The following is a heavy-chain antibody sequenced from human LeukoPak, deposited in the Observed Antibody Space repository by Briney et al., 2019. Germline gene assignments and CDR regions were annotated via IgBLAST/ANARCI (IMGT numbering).Heavy chain of an antibody. CDR2: IYSGGST. Sequence: GGSLRLSCAASGFTVSSNYMSWVRQAPGKGLEWVSVIYSGGSTYYADSVKGRFTISRDNSKNTLYLQMNSLRADDTAVYYCAILGVWFGELLYPDYWGQGTLVTVSS. J-gene: IGHJ4*02. CDR3: AILGVWFGELLYPDY. V-gene: IGHV3-53*01. CDR1: GFTVSSNY. D-gene: IGHD3-10*01.